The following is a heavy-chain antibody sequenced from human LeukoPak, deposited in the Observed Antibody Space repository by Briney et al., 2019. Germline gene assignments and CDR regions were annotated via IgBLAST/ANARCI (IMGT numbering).Heavy chain of an antibody. J-gene: IGHJ4*02. D-gene: IGHD3-10*01. CDR2: ISYDGSNK. CDR3: AKDQRYYYYGSGSYYGTDFDY. Sequence: PGRSLRLSCAASGFTFSSYGMHWVRQAPGKGLEWVAVISYDGSNKYYADSVKGRFTISRDNSKNTLYLQMNSLRAEDTAVYYCAKDQRYYYYGSGSYYGTDFDYWGQGTLVTVSS. CDR1: GFTFSSYG. V-gene: IGHV3-30*18.